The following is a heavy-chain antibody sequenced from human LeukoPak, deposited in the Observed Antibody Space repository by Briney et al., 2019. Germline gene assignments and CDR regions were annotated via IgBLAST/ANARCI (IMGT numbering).Heavy chain of an antibody. Sequence: ASVKVSCKASGYTFTGYYMHWVRQAPGQGLEWMVWTNPNSGGTNYAQKFQGRVTMTRDTSISTAYMELSRLRSDDTAVYYCARDSGYCSGGSCWYFDFWGQGTLVTVSA. CDR1: GYTFTGYY. CDR2: TNPNSGGT. D-gene: IGHD2-15*01. J-gene: IGHJ4*02. CDR3: ARDSGYCSGGSCWYFDF. V-gene: IGHV1-2*02.